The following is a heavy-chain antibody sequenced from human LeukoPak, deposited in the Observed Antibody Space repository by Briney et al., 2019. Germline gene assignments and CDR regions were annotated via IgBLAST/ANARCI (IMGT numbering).Heavy chain of an antibody. CDR3: ARAVNGSSFFRV. D-gene: IGHD6-13*01. Sequence: ASVKVSSKASGYTFTGYYMHWVRQAPGQGLEWMGWINPNSGGTNYAQKFQGRVTMTRDTSISTAYMELSRLRSDDTAVYYCARAVNGSSFFRVWGQGTLVTVSS. CDR2: INPNSGGT. CDR1: GYTFTGYY. V-gene: IGHV1-2*02. J-gene: IGHJ4*02.